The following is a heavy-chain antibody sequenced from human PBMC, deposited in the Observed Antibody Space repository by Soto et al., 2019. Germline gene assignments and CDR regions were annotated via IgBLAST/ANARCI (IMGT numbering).Heavy chain of an antibody. CDR3: ARKYKDGYNWEYYFDY. CDR2: IYHSGST. CDR1: GGSISSSNW. J-gene: IGHJ4*02. D-gene: IGHD5-12*01. V-gene: IGHV4-4*02. Sequence: SETLSLTCAVSGGSISSSNWWSWVRQPPGKGLEWIGEIYHSGSTNYNPSLKSRVTISVDKSKNQFSLKLSSVTAADTAVYYCARKYKDGYNWEYYFDYWGQGTLVTVSS.